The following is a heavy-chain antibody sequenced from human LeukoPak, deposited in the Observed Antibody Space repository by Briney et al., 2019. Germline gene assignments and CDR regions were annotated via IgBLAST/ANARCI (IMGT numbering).Heavy chain of an antibody. Sequence: ASVKVSCKASGYTFTSFAMHWVRQAPGQRPEWMGWINAGNGNTKYSQKFQGRVTITRDTSASTAYMELSSLRSEDTAVYYCARTYGSGSYYNPFDYWGQGTLVTVSS. V-gene: IGHV1-3*01. J-gene: IGHJ4*02. CDR3: ARTYGSGSYYNPFDY. CDR1: GYTFTSFA. CDR2: INAGNGNT. D-gene: IGHD3-10*01.